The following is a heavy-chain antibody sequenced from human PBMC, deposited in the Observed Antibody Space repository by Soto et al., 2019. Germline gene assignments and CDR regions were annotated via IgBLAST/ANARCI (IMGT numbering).Heavy chain of an antibody. CDR1: GGSISSSSYY. V-gene: IGHV4-39*01. CDR3: ARGSGTTLTYYDFWSGPGHFDY. Sequence: SETLSLTCTVSGGSISSSSYYWGWIRQPPGKGLEWIGSIYYSGSTYYNPSLKSRVTISVDTSKNQFSLKLSSVTAADTAVYYCARGSGTTLTYYDFWSGPGHFDYWGQGTLVTVSS. J-gene: IGHJ4*02. CDR2: IYYSGST. D-gene: IGHD3-3*01.